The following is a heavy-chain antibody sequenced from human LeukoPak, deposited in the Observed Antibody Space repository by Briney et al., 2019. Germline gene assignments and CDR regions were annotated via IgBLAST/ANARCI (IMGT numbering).Heavy chain of an antibody. V-gene: IGHV3-23*01. CDR2: ISASGGST. J-gene: IGHJ5*02. CDR3: AHPTEYSSSWYGNWFDP. CDR1: GFTFSSYG. D-gene: IGHD6-13*01. Sequence: GGSLRLSCAASGFTFSSYGMSWVRQAPGKGLEWVSAISASGGSTYYADSLKGRFTISRDNSKNTLYLQMNSLRAEDTAVYYCAHPTEYSSSWYGNWFDPWGQGTLVTVSS.